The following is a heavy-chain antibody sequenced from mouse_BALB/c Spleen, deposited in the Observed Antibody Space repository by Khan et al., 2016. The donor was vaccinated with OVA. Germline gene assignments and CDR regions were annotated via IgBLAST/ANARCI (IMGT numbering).Heavy chain of an antibody. Sequence: QVQLKESGPGLVAPSQSLSITCTISGFSLTNYGIHWVRQPQGKGLEWLVVIWSDGSKTYNSPLKSRLTITKDNYKSQVFLKMNSLQTDYTAVYFGARQPYYHYYVLDYWGQGTLVTVSS. J-gene: IGHJ4*01. CDR3: ARQPYYHYYVLDY. D-gene: IGHD2-10*01. V-gene: IGHV2-6-1*01. CDR2: IWSDGSK. CDR1: GFSLTNYG.